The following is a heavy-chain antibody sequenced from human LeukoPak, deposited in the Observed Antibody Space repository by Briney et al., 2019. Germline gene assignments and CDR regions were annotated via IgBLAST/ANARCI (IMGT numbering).Heavy chain of an antibody. Sequence: GSPLLSCAASGFPFISYAMSWVRRAPGKGLEWVSAISGSGGSTYYADSVKGRFTISRDNSKNTLYLQMNSLRAEDTAVYYCAKDRAIDRWLQLTNSYFDYWGQGTLVTVSS. CDR3: AKDRAIDRWLQLTNSYFDY. J-gene: IGHJ4*02. D-gene: IGHD5-24*01. CDR1: GFPFISYA. V-gene: IGHV3-23*01. CDR2: ISGSGGST.